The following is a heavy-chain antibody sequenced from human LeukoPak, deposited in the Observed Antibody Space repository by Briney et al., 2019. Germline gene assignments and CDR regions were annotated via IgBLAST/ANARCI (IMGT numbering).Heavy chain of an antibody. CDR1: GASTSSSNYY. CDR3: ARRPTTSIVGATTNYFDH. J-gene: IGHJ4*02. CDR2: IYFSGST. D-gene: IGHD1-26*01. Sequence: SETLSLTCTVSGASTSSSNYYWGWIRQPPGKGLEWIGSIYFSGSTYYSPSLKSRVTLSIDTSKNQFSLKLTSVTAADTAVYYCARRPTTSIVGATTNYFDHWGQGTLVTVSP. V-gene: IGHV4-39*01.